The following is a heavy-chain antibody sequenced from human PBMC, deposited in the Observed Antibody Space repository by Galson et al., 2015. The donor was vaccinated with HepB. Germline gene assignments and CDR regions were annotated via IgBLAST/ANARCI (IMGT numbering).Heavy chain of an antibody. V-gene: IGHV1-24*01. CDR2: FGPEDGET. CDR1: GYTLTELS. CDR3: ATAHYDYVWGSYPRDY. J-gene: IGHJ4*02. D-gene: IGHD3-16*02. Sequence: SVKVSCKVSGYTLTELSMHWVRQAPGKGLEWMGGFGPEDGETIYAQKFQGRVTMTEDTSTDTAYMELSSLRSEDTAVYYCATAHYDYVWGSYPRDYWGQGTLVTVSS.